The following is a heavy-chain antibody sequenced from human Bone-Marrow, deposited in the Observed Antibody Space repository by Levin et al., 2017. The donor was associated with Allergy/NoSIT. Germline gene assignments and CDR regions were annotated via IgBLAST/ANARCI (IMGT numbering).Heavy chain of an antibody. CDR2: ISGSGTA. CDR1: GFSLSTYA. Sequence: PGGSLRLSCAASGFSLSTYAMSWVRQAPGKGLEWVSTISGSGTAYYADSVKGRFTISSDNSKNTLYLQMCSLRAGDTAIYYCAKCGIAVPGRVDYWGQGALVTVSS. J-gene: IGHJ4*02. CDR3: AKCGIAVPGRVDY. V-gene: IGHV3-23*01. D-gene: IGHD6-19*01.